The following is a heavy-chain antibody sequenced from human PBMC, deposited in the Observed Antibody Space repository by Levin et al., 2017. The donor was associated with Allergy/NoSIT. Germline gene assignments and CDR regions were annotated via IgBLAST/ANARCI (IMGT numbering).Heavy chain of an antibody. D-gene: IGHD3-3*01. CDR2: ITGSGHTS. Sequence: PGGSLRLSCAASGFTFSNYEMNWVRQAPGKGLEWISHITGSGHTSHYADSVRGRFTISRDNAENSLYLQMNSLRAEDTAVYYCARDDAIFGGRWVVYFDFWGQGALVTVSS. CDR3: ARDDAIFGGRWVVYFDF. J-gene: IGHJ4*02. V-gene: IGHV3-48*03. CDR1: GFTFSNYE.